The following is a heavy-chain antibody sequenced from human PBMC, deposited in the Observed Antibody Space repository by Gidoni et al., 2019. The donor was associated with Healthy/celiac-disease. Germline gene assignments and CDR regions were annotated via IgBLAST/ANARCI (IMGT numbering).Heavy chain of an antibody. CDR2: INHSGST. Sequence: AGLLKPSETLSLTCAVYGGSFSGYYWSWIRQPPGKGLEWIGEINHSGSTNYNPSLKSRVTISVDTSKNQFSLKLSSVTAADTAVYYCARHRKSTHDYGESSFDPWGQGTLVTVSS. CDR1: GGSFSGYY. CDR3: ARHRKSTHDYGESSFDP. J-gene: IGHJ5*02. V-gene: IGHV4-34*01. D-gene: IGHD4-17*01.